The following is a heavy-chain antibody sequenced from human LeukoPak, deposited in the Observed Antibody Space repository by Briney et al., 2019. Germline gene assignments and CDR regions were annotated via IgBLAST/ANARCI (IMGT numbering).Heavy chain of an antibody. Sequence: SQTLSLTCAISGNSVSSNNAAWNWIRQSPSRGLEWLGRTYYRSKWNNDYAVSVKSRITINPDTSKNQFSLQLSSVTPEDTAVYYCARDLGYNSNFLAFDIWGQGTLVTVS. CDR2: TYYRSKWNN. D-gene: IGHD6-13*01. CDR3: ARDLGYNSNFLAFDI. J-gene: IGHJ3*02. CDR1: GNSVSSNNAA. V-gene: IGHV6-1*01.